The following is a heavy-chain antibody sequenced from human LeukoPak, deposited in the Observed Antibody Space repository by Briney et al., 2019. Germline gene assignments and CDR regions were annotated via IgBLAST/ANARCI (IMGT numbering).Heavy chain of an antibody. D-gene: IGHD3-10*01. Sequence: PGGSLRLSCAASGFTFSSYDMHWVRQATGKGLEWVSAIGTAGDTYYPGSVKGRFTISRENAKNSLYLQMNSLRAGDTAAYYCAATMVRGGYYGMDVWGQGTTVTVSS. CDR1: GFTFSSYD. CDR3: AATMVRGGYYGMDV. CDR2: IGTAGDT. V-gene: IGHV3-13*01. J-gene: IGHJ6*02.